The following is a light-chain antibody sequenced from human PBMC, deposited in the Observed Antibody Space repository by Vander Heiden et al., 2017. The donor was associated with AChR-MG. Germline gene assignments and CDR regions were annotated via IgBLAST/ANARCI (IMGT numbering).Light chain of an antibody. V-gene: IGLV3-19*01. CDR1: SLRNNY. CDR3: SGRANSPNYVI. J-gene: IGLJ2*01. Sequence: SSELTQDPAVSVALVQTVRITCQGDSLRNNYASWYQEKPGQAPVLVFFDENSRPSGIPVRFSGSRSGSTASLTITGSQAEDEADYYCSGRANSPNYVIFGGGTKLTVL. CDR2: DEN.